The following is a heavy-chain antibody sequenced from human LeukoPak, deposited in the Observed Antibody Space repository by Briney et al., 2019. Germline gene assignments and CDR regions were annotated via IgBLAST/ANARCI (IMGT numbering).Heavy chain of an antibody. CDR3: ARGHHYYDSSGYYYQSVGKRYYFDY. Sequence: GASVKVSCKASGYTFTSYYMHWVRQAPGQGLEWMGIINPSGGSTSYAQKFQGRVTMTRDTSTSTVYMELSSLRSEDTAVYYCARGHHYYDSSGYYYQSVGKRYYFDYWGQGTLVTVSS. CDR1: GYTFTSYY. V-gene: IGHV1-46*01. J-gene: IGHJ4*02. CDR2: INPSGGST. D-gene: IGHD3-22*01.